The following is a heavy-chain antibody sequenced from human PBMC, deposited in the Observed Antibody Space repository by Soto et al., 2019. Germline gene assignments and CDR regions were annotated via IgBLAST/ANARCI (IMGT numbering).Heavy chain of an antibody. D-gene: IGHD3-9*01. CDR2: VYDNGRP. V-gene: IGHV4-59*01. Sequence: SETLSLTCTISGGSISVYYWSWIRQSPRQGLEWIGYVYDNGRPYYSPSLKSRVTISADTSKNQISLKLTSATAADTAVYYCARGVGSSPPRYWGRGTLVTVPQ. J-gene: IGHJ4*02. CDR1: GGSISVYY. CDR3: ARGVGSSPPRY.